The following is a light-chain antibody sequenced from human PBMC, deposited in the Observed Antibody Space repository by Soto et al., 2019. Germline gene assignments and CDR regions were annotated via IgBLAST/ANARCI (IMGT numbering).Light chain of an antibody. V-gene: IGKV3-15*01. CDR3: QHYDNWIT. CDR1: QTVSSN. Sequence: EIVMTQSPATLSVSPGERATLSCRASQTVSSNLAWYQQKPGQAPRLLIYGASTRATGIPARFSGSGSGTNFFFTFSSLQSEDFAVYYCQHYDNWITLGQGIRLKIK. J-gene: IGKJ5*01. CDR2: GAS.